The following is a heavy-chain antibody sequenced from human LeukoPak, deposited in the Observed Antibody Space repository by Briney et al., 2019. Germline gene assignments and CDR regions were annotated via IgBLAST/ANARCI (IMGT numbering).Heavy chain of an antibody. CDR3: ARDAGWGYYDL. D-gene: IGHD3-22*01. CDR2: INKEGNRK. J-gene: IGHJ1*01. Sequence: GGSLTLSCAASGFTFTYSWMTWVRQAPGRGLEWVANINKEGNRKSYVDSVKGRFAISRDNAKNSMVLQMTSLRAEDASAYFCARDAGWGYYDLWGQGTPVTVSS. V-gene: IGHV3-7*01. CDR1: GFTFTYSW.